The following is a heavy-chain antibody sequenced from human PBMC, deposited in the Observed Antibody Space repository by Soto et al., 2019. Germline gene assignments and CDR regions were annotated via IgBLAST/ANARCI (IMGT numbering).Heavy chain of an antibody. D-gene: IGHD3-3*01. CDR3: AREGYYDFWSGNREAYYYYGMDV. J-gene: IGHJ6*02. CDR2: ISSSSSYI. Sequence: GGSLRLSCAASGFTFSSYSMNWVRQAPGKGLEWVSSISSSSSYIYYADSVKGRFTISRDNAKNSLYLQMNSLRAEDTAVYYCAREGYYDFWSGNREAYYYYGMDVWGQGTTVTVSS. V-gene: IGHV3-21*01. CDR1: GFTFSSYS.